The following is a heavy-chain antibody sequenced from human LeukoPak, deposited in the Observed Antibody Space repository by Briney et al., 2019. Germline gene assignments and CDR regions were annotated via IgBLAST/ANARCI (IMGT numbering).Heavy chain of an antibody. Sequence: KPSETLSLTCTVSGGSFSSSDYYWGWIRQPPGKGLEWIGEIYYNPSLKSRVTISVDTSKNQFSLKLSSVTAADTAVYYCARAQSRVAFDIWGQGTMVTVSS. CDR2: IYY. J-gene: IGHJ3*02. CDR3: ARAQSRVAFDI. D-gene: IGHD4-11*01. V-gene: IGHV4-61*08. CDR1: GGSFSSSDYY.